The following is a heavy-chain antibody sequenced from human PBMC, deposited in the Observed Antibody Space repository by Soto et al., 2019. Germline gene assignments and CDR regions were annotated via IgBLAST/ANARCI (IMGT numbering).Heavy chain of an antibody. Sequence: QVQLVESGGGVVQPGRSLRLSCSASGLIYSSCAMHWVRQVPGKGLEWLAVVSHDGTLYPYADSVKGRFTISRDNSRKMLYLRMNSLRPDDTAVYYCVKDRSDTWSFDFWGQGTLVTVSS. V-gene: IGHV3-30*18. D-gene: IGHD2-8*02. J-gene: IGHJ4*02. CDR1: GLIYSSCA. CDR2: VSHDGTLY. CDR3: VKDRSDTWSFDF.